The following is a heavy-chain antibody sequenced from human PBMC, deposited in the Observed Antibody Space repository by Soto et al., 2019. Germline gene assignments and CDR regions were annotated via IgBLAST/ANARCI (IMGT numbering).Heavy chain of an antibody. CDR2: INHSGST. Sequence: PSTTLSLTCAVYAGSFSSLYWSWIRQPPGKGLEWIGKINHSGSTNYNPSLKSRVTLSVDTSTNQFSMKLSSVTAADTAVYYCARRPKRGVAATRTDYWGQGTLVTASS. J-gene: IGHJ4*02. CDR3: ARRPKRGVAATRTDY. V-gene: IGHV4-34*01. CDR1: AGSFSSLY. D-gene: IGHD1-26*01.